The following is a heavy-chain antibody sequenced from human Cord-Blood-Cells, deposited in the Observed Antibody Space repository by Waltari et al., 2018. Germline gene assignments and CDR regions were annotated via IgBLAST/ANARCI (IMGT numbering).Heavy chain of an antibody. V-gene: IGHV1-69*10. Sequence: QVQLVQSGAEVKKPGSSVKVSCKASGGTFSSYAISWVRQAPGQGLEWMGGITPILGIANYAQKFQGRVTITSDKATSTAYMGLSSLGSEDTAVYYCARERYYDSSGYYWGQGTLVTVSS. J-gene: IGHJ4*02. CDR3: ARERYYDSSGYY. CDR2: ITPILGIA. D-gene: IGHD3-22*01. CDR1: GGTFSSYA.